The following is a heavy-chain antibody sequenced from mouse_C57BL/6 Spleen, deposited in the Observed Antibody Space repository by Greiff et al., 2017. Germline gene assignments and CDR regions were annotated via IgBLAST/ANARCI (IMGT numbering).Heavy chain of an antibody. Sequence: EVQGVESGGGLVKPGGSLKLSCAASGFTFSSYTMSWVRQTPEKRLEWVATISGGGGNTYYPDSVKGRFTISRDNAKNTLYLQMSSLRSEDTALYYCARHMNLGVYYYGYWGQGTTLTASS. CDR3: ARHMNLGVYYYGY. J-gene: IGHJ2*01. D-gene: IGHD1-1*01. CDR1: GFTFSSYT. CDR2: ISGGGGNT. V-gene: IGHV5-9*01.